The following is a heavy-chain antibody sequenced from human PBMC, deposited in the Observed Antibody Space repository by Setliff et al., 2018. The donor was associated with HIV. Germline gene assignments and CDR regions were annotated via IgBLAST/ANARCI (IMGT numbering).Heavy chain of an antibody. CDR2: IIPMFGTG. V-gene: IGHV1-69*05. J-gene: IGHJ6*02. CDR1: GGTFSSYG. Sequence: WASVKVSCKTSGGTFSSYGISWVRQAPGQGLEWMGGIIPMFGTGFYAQKFQGRVTITTDESRSTAYMELSSLSSEDTAVFYCARVGHSSSYHYYGMDVWGQGTTVTVSS. CDR3: ARVGHSSSYHYYGMDV. D-gene: IGHD6-13*01.